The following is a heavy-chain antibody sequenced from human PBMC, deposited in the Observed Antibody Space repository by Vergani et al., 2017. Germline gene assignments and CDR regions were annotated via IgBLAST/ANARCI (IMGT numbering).Heavy chain of an antibody. Sequence: EVQLVESGGGLVQPGGSLRLSCAASGFTVSSYWMSWVRQAPGKGLEWVANIKQDGSEKYYVDSVKGRFTISRDNAKNSLYLQMNSLRAEDTAVYYCAGGYCSSTSCYANWFDPWGQGTLVTVSS. D-gene: IGHD2-2*01. J-gene: IGHJ5*02. CDR1: GFTVSSYW. V-gene: IGHV3-7*03. CDR3: AGGYCSSTSCYANWFDP. CDR2: IKQDGSEK.